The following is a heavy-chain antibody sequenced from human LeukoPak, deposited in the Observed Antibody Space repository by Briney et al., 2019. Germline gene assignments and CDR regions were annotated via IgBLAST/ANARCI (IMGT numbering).Heavy chain of an antibody. D-gene: IGHD6-13*01. J-gene: IGHJ4*02. Sequence: SETLSLTCTVTGGSISSYYWSWLRQPAGRGLEGIGRIYTSGSTNYNPSLKSRVTMSVDTPKNQFSLKLSSVTAADTAVYYCAREGYSSSWSFDYWGQGTLVTVSS. V-gene: IGHV4-4*07. CDR1: GGSISSYY. CDR3: AREGYSSSWSFDY. CDR2: IYTSGST.